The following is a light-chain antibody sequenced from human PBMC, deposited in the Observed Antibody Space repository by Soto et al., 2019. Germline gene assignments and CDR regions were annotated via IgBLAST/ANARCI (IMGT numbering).Light chain of an antibody. V-gene: IGKV3-20*01. CDR3: RQYGTSPLT. Sequence: EIVLTQSPGTLSLSPGERATLSCRASQSVSNNYLAWYQQKPGQAPRLLIYGASSRATGIPDRFSGSGSGTDFTLTISRLDHEDFAVYYCRQYGTSPLTFGPGTKVDIK. CDR2: GAS. J-gene: IGKJ3*01. CDR1: QSVSNNY.